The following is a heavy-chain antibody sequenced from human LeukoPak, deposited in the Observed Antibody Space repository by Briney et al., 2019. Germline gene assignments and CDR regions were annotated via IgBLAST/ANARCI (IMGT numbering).Heavy chain of an antibody. J-gene: IGHJ5*02. CDR2: IYYSGST. CDR1: GGSFSGYY. CDR3: ARGPYYYGSGSYYLPWFDP. Sequence: SETLSLTCAVYGGSFSGYYWSWIRQPPGKGLEWIGYIYYSGSTNYNPSLKSRVTISVDTSKNQFSLKLSSVTAADTAVYYCARGPYYYGSGSYYLPWFDPWGQGTLVTVSS. V-gene: IGHV4-59*01. D-gene: IGHD3-10*01.